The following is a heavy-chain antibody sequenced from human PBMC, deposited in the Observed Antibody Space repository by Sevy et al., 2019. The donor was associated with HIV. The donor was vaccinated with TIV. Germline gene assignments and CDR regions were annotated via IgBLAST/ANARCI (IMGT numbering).Heavy chain of an antibody. D-gene: IGHD2-2*02. CDR2: ITGSGGST. CDR3: AKVGYCSRTSCYSTYYGMDV. J-gene: IGHJ6*02. CDR1: GFTFSRNA. Sequence: GGSLRLSCAASGFTFSRNAMSWVRQAPGKGLEWASGITGSGGSTYYADSVKGRFTISRDNSKNTLYLQMNSLRMKDTAVYYRAKVGYCSRTSCYSTYYGMDVWGQGTTVTVSS. V-gene: IGHV3-23*01.